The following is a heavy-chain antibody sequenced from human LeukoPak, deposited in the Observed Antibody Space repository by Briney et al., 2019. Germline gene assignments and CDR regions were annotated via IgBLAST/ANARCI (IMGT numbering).Heavy chain of an antibody. Sequence: ASVKVSCKLSGYTGIELSMRWVRQVPGKGLEWMGGFDPEDGETKYAQTFQGRVTMTEDTSTDTAYMELSRLTSEDTAVYYCATHTISGVVTYASLIWGRGTLVTVSS. CDR2: FDPEDGET. D-gene: IGHD3-3*01. J-gene: IGHJ3*02. CDR1: GYTGIELS. V-gene: IGHV1-24*01. CDR3: ATHTISGVVTYASLI.